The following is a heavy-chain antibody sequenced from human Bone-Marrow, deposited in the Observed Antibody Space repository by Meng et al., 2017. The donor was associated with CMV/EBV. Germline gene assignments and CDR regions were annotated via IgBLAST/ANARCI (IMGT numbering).Heavy chain of an antibody. CDR2: INWNGGTT. V-gene: IGHV3-20*04. Sequence: GESLKISCAASGFTFDDYGVSWVRQAPGKGLEWVSGINWNGGTTGYADSVKGRFTISRDNAKNSLYLQMNSLRAEDTAVYYCAKERTGYFDYWGQGTLVTVSS. CDR1: GFTFDDYG. CDR3: AKERTGYFDY. J-gene: IGHJ4*02. D-gene: IGHD1-14*01.